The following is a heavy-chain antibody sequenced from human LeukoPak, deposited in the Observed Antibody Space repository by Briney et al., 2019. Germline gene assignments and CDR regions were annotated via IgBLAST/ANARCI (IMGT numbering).Heavy chain of an antibody. Sequence: SETLSLTCAVYGGSFSGYYWSWIRQPPGKGLEWIGEINHSGSTSYNPSLKSRVTISVDTSKNQFSLKLSSVTAADTAVYYCAREERDHYGSGSYGYGMDVWGQGTTVTVSS. CDR3: AREERDHYGSGSYGYGMDV. CDR2: INHSGST. V-gene: IGHV4-34*01. J-gene: IGHJ6*02. CDR1: GGSFSGYY. D-gene: IGHD3-10*01.